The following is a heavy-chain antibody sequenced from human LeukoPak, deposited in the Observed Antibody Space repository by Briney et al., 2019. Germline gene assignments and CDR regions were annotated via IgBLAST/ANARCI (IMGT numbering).Heavy chain of an antibody. CDR1: GVAFSSDSYY. Sequence: PSETLPLTCTVSGVAFSSDSYYWSWIRQAAGKGLEWIGRVYIGGGTDYNPSLASRVTMTVEGSNNQFSLRLTSVTAADTGVYYCARMHSDSWDAFDIWGQGTMVTVSS. D-gene: IGHD2-21*01. V-gene: IGHV4-61*02. J-gene: IGHJ3*02. CDR2: VYIGGGT. CDR3: ARMHSDSWDAFDI.